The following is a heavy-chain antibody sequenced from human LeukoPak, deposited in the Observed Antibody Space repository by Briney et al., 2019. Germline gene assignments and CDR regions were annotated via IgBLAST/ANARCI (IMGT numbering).Heavy chain of an antibody. D-gene: IGHD3-3*01. CDR2: ICYSGST. CDR1: GGSVSSSNYY. Sequence: SETLSLTCTVSGGSVSSSNYYWGWFRQPPGKGLEWIGSICYSGSTYYNPSFKSRVIISVDTSKNQFSLKLSSVTAADTAVYYCFTWSGYWGQGTLVTVSS. V-gene: IGHV4-39*01. J-gene: IGHJ4*02. CDR3: FTWSGY.